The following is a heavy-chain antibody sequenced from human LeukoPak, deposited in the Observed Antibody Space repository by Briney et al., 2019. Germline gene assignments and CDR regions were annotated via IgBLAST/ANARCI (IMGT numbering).Heavy chain of an antibody. D-gene: IGHD3-3*01. V-gene: IGHV3-66*01. CDR3: XXXXXXXDFWSGYFLGPMDV. J-gene: IGHJ6*02. Sequence: PGGSLRLSCAASGFTVSSNYMSWVRQAPGKGLEWVSVIYSGGSTYYADSVKGRFTISRDNSKNTLYLQMNSLRAEDTAVYYCXXXXXXXDFWSGYFLGPMDVWGQGTTVTVSS. CDR2: IYSGGST. CDR1: GFTVSSNY.